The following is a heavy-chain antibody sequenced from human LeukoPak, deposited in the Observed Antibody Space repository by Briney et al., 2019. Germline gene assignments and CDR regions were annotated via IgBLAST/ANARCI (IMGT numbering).Heavy chain of an antibody. Sequence: PSETLSLTCTVSGGSISSGDYYWRWIRQPPGKGLEWIGYIYYSGSTYYNPSLKSRVTISVDTSKNQFSLKLSSVTAADTAVYYCARYQRWLQFFDYWGQGTLVTVSS. CDR1: GGSISSGDYY. J-gene: IGHJ4*02. V-gene: IGHV4-30-4*01. D-gene: IGHD5-12*01. CDR3: ARYQRWLQFFDY. CDR2: IYYSGST.